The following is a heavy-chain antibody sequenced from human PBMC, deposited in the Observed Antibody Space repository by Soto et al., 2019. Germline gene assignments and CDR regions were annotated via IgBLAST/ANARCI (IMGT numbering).Heavy chain of an antibody. D-gene: IGHD6-19*01. Sequence: QVHLVQSGAVVENPGASVKVSCKASGYTFTNFGINWVRQAPGQGLEWMGWITPYNGNANYPQKHQDRLTITTDTSTNTADLELRSLRSDDTAGYFCARARMCSGAHHDYWGQGTLVTVSS. J-gene: IGHJ4*02. CDR3: ARARMCSGAHHDY. V-gene: IGHV1-18*04. CDR2: ITPYNGNA. CDR1: GYTFTNFG.